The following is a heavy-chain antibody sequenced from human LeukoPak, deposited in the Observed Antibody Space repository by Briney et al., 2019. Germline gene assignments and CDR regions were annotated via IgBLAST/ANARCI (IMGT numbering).Heavy chain of an antibody. Sequence: GRSLRLSCAASGFTFSSYGMHWVRQAPDKGLEWVAVIWYDGSNKYYADSVKGRFTISRDNSKNTLYLQMNSLRAEDTAVYYCARDMEYYDILTGYFQYWGQGTLVTVSS. D-gene: IGHD3-9*01. CDR2: IWYDGSNK. CDR3: ARDMEYYDILTGYFQY. CDR1: GFTFSSYG. V-gene: IGHV3-33*01. J-gene: IGHJ4*02.